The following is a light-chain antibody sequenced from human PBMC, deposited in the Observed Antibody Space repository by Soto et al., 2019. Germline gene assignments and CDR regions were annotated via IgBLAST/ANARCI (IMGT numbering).Light chain of an antibody. CDR2: DDS. J-gene: IGLJ2*01. V-gene: IGLV3-21*02. Sequence: SYELTQPPSVSVAPGQTATITCGGNNIGSKNVHWYQQKSGQAPVLVVYDDSDRPSGIPERFSGSNSGNTATLTINRVEAGDEADYYCQVWDTSSDHPVVFGGGTQLTVL. CDR3: QVWDTSSDHPVV. CDR1: NIGSKN.